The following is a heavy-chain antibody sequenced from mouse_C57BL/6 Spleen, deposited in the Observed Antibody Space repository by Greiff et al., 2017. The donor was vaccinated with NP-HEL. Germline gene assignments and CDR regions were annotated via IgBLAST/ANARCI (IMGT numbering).Heavy chain of an antibody. J-gene: IGHJ2*01. CDR2: ISNGGGST. V-gene: IGHV5-12*01. CDR3: ARGLSNYDYFDY. D-gene: IGHD2-5*01. Sequence: EVNVVESGGGLVQPGGSLKLSCAASGFTFSDYYMYWVRQTPEKRLEWVAYISNGGGSTYYPDTVKGRFTISRDNAKNTLYLQMSRLKSEDTAMYYCARGLSNYDYFDYWGQGTTLTVSS. CDR1: GFTFSDYY.